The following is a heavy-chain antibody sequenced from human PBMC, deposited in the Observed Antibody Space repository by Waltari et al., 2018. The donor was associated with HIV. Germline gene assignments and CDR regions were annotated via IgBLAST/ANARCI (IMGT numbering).Heavy chain of an antibody. CDR1: GYRFIGFY. J-gene: IGHJ6*02. D-gene: IGHD3-3*01. V-gene: IGHV1-2*02. CDR2: INPNTSAT. CDR3: ARDPASLSSGMDV. Sequence: QVQLVQSETQVKKPGASLKVSCKASGYRFIGFYIHWVRQAPGQGIEWVGYINPNTSATDYAQKFQGRVTVTGDPSICTAYREITTLGSDDTAIYYCARDPASLSSGMDVWGQGTTVIVSS.